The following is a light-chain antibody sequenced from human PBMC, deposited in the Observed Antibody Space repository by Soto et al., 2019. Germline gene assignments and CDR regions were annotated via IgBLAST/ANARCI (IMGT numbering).Light chain of an antibody. CDR3: QQYDGFSRT. V-gene: IGKV1-5*01. J-gene: IGKJ1*01. Sequence: DIQIAPSPSTPSASVGDRVSISCRASQSVSVWVAWYQQKPGAAPKLLIYDAFTVDTGVPSRFSGSGSGTEFTLTINSLQPEDFATYYCQQYDGFSRTFGQGTKVDIK. CDR1: QSVSVW. CDR2: DAF.